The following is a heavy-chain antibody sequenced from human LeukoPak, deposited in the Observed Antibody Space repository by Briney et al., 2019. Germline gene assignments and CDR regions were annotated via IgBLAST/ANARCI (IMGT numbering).Heavy chain of an antibody. V-gene: IGHV3-30*02. J-gene: IGHJ4*02. D-gene: IGHD2-15*01. Sequence: GGSLRLSCAASGFTFSSYGMSWVRQAPGKGLEWVAFIRYDGSNKYYADSVKGRFTISRDNSRNTLYLQMNSLRAEDTAVYYCAKTDKEIVVVAAASFDSWGQGTLVTVSS. CDR1: GFTFSSYG. CDR2: IRYDGSNK. CDR3: AKTDKEIVVVAAASFDS.